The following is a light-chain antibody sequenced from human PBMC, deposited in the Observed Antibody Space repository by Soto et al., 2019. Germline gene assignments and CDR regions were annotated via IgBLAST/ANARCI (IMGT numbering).Light chain of an antibody. Sequence: DIQMTQSPSTLSASVGDRVTITCRASQFISGWLAWYQQKPGKPPKLLISDASTLESGVPPRFSGSVFGTDFTLTISSLQPDDFATYYCQQYNSYSHLTFGGGTKVEIK. CDR3: QQYNSYSHLT. CDR2: DAS. V-gene: IGKV1-5*01. CDR1: QFISGW. J-gene: IGKJ4*01.